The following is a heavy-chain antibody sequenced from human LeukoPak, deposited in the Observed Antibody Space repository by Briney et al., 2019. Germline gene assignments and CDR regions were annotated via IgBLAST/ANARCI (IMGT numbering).Heavy chain of an antibody. Sequence: SETLSLTCTVSGGSISSHYWSWLRQPPGKGGEWGGYIYYSGSTNYNPSLKRGVTISVDTYKNEFSLKLSSVTAADTAVYYCARVHYGDYLCYMDVWGKGPTVTVSS. CDR2: IYYSGST. CDR1: GGSISSHY. CDR3: ARVHYGDYLCYMDV. J-gene: IGHJ6*03. V-gene: IGHV4-59*11. D-gene: IGHD4-17*01.